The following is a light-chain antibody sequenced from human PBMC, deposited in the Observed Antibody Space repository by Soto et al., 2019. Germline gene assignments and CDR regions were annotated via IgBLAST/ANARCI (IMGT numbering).Light chain of an antibody. CDR1: SSDVGGYNY. J-gene: IGLJ1*01. Sequence: QSALTQPPSASGSLGQSVTFSCTGTSSDVGGYNYVSWYQQHPGKAPKLIIYDVSKRPSGVPDRFSGSKSGNTASLTISGLQAEDEADYYCCSYAGSSAYVFGTGTKLTVL. CDR3: CSYAGSSAYV. CDR2: DVS. V-gene: IGLV2-11*01.